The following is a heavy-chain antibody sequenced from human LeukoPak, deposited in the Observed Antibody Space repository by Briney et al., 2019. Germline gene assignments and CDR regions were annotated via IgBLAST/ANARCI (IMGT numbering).Heavy chain of an antibody. Sequence: QAGGSLRLSCAASGFTFSSYAMSWVRQAPGKGLEWVSVISGSGGSTYNADSVKGRFTISRDNSKNTLYLQMNSLRAEDTAVYYCAKASVAVAGWDPGWFDPWGQGTLVTVSS. V-gene: IGHV3-23*01. CDR3: AKASVAVAGWDPGWFDP. D-gene: IGHD6-19*01. CDR2: ISGSGGST. J-gene: IGHJ5*02. CDR1: GFTFSSYA.